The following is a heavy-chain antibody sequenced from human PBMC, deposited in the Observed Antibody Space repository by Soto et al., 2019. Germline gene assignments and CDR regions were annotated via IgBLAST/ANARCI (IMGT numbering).Heavy chain of an antibody. D-gene: IGHD1-26*01. J-gene: IGHJ5*02. CDR2: ISSSSSYI. Sequence: GGSLRLSCAASGFTFSSYSMNWVRQAPGKGLEWVSSISSSSSYIYYADSVKGRFTISRDNAKNLLYLQMNSLRAEDTAVYYCARDSSRGSYYSRVRLDPWGQGTLVTVSS. V-gene: IGHV3-21*01. CDR1: GFTFSSYS. CDR3: ARDSSRGSYYSRVRLDP.